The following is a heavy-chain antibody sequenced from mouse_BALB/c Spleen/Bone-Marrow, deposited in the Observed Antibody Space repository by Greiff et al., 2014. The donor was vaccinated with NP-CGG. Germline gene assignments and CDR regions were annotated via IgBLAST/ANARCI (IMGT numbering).Heavy chain of an antibody. V-gene: IGHV1-15*01. Sequence: QVQLQQSGAELVRPGASVTLSCKASGYKFTDYEMHWVKQTPVHGLEWTGSIDPETGGTAYNQNFKGKATLTADRSSTTAYMELRSLTSEDSAVYYCTREGIYFGYDVPMDYWGQGTSVTVPS. CDR1: GYKFTDYE. CDR2: IDPETGGT. CDR3: TREGIYFGYDVPMDY. D-gene: IGHD2-2*01. J-gene: IGHJ4*01.